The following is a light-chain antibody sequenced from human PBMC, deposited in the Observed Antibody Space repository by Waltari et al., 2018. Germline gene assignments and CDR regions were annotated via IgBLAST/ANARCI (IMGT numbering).Light chain of an antibody. CDR1: QAIGHNF. J-gene: IGKJ4*01. CDR2: GAS. CDR3: EQYDGSVLT. Sequence: IVLTQSPDTLSFSPGELATLSCRASQAIGHNFLVWYQQKPGQAPRLLIHGASRRATGVPDRFSGSGSGTDFALTISRLEVEDFAVYYCEQYDGSVLTFGGGTKLEIK. V-gene: IGKV3-20*01.